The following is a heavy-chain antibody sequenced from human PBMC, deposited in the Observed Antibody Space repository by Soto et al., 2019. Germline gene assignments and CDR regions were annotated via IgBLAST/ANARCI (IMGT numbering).Heavy chain of an antibody. CDR3: ARNPTETGTFEY. D-gene: IGHD7-27*01. Sequence: ASVKVSCKASGYTFTSYDINWVRQATGQGLEWMGWLKPNGGDTGYAQNFQGRVTLTRNTSTATAYMELTSLTSADTAVYFCARNPTETGTFEYWGQGTPVTVSS. V-gene: IGHV1-8*01. CDR1: GYTFTSYD. CDR2: LKPNGGDT. J-gene: IGHJ4*02.